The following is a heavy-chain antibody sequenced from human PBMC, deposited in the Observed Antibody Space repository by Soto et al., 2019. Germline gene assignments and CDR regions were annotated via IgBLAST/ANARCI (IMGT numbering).Heavy chain of an antibody. D-gene: IGHD6-19*01. CDR3: ARIGYSSGWYLYAFDI. CDR2: ISPHNGNT. Sequence: ASVKVSCKASGYTFSNYGISWVRQAPGQGLEWMGWISPHNGNTKYTQKFQGRVTMTTDTSTSTAYMELRSLRAEDTAVYYCARIGYSSGWYLYAFDIWGQGTMVTASS. V-gene: IGHV1-18*01. CDR1: GYTFSNYG. J-gene: IGHJ3*02.